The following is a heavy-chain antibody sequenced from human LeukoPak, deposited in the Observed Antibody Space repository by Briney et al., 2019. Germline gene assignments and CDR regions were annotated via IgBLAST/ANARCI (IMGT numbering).Heavy chain of an antibody. CDR2: ISAYNGNT. CDR3: ARDSPAVTTVTTKLFDY. V-gene: IGHV1-18*01. J-gene: IGHJ4*02. Sequence: ASVKVSCKASGYTFTSYGISWVRQAPGQGLEWMGWISAYNGNTNYAQKLQGRVTMTTDTSTSTAYMELRSLRSDDTAVYYCARDSPAVTTVTTKLFDYWGQGTLVTVSS. CDR1: GYTFTSYG. D-gene: IGHD4-17*01.